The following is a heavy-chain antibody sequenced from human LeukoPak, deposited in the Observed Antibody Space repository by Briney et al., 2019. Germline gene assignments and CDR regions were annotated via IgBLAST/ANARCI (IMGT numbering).Heavy chain of an antibody. J-gene: IGHJ6*02. CDR2: IYPGDSDT. Sequence: GESLKISCKGSGYSFTKYWIGWVRQMPGKGLEWMGIIYPGDSDTRYSPSFQGQVTISADKSISTAYLQWSSLKASDTAMYYCARQGTTGTTGYYYYGMDVWGQGTTVTVSS. V-gene: IGHV5-51*01. CDR3: ARQGTTGTTGYYYYGMDV. D-gene: IGHD1-1*01. CDR1: GYSFTKYW.